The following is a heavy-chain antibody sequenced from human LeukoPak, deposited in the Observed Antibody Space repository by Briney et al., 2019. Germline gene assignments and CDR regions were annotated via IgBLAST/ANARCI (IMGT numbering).Heavy chain of an antibody. CDR1: GYSYTGYY. CDR3: ARDGEYGTGSYYRGCFDY. Sequence: GASVKVSCKTSGYSYTGYYIHWVRQAPGQGLECMGWINPSSGGTEYAQKFQGRVTMTGDTSSSTAYMELSRLRSDDTAVYYCARDGEYGTGSYYRGCFDYWGQCTLVTVSS. CDR2: INPSSGGT. D-gene: IGHD3-10*01. V-gene: IGHV1-2*02. J-gene: IGHJ4*02.